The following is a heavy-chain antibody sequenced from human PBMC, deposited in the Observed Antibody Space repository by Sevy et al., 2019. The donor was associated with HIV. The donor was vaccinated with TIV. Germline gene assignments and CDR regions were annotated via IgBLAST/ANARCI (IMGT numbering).Heavy chain of an antibody. J-gene: IGHJ4*02. CDR2: IWYDGSNT. D-gene: IGHD1-26*01. CDR1: GFIFSYYG. Sequence: GGSLRLSCAASGFIFSYYGMHWVRQAPGKGLEWVAVIWYDGSNTIYADSVKGRFTISRDNSKNICYLQMNSLRDEDTAVYYCARDPHEIMLSGSYYLYWGQGTRVTVSS. CDR3: ARDPHEIMLSGSYYLY. V-gene: IGHV3-33*01.